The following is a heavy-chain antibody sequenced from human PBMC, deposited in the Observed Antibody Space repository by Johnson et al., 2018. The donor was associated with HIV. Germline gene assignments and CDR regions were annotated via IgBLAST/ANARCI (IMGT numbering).Heavy chain of an antibody. CDR3: AKEAYYVEAFDI. V-gene: IGHV3-30*02. Sequence: QVQLVESGGCVVQPGGSLRLSCAASGFTFSSYGMHWVRQAPGKGLEWVAFIRYDGGTKYYADSLKGRFTISRDNSKNTLYLQINILRAEDTAVYFCAKEAYYVEAFDIWGQGTMVTVSS. CDR2: IRYDGGTK. CDR1: GFTFSSYG. J-gene: IGHJ3*02. D-gene: IGHD3-16*01.